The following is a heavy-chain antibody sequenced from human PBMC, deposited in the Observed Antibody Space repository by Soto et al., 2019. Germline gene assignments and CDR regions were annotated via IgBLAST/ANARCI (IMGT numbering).Heavy chain of an antibody. Sequence: ASVKVSCKASGYTFTSYGISWWRQSAGQGLEWMGWISAYNGNTNYAQKLQGRVTMTTDTSTSTAYMELRSLRSDDTAVYYCARDPAGVGMVYAIGYYYYGMDVWGQGTTVTVS. CDR1: GYTFTSYG. J-gene: IGHJ6*02. CDR3: ARDPAGVGMVYAIGYYYYGMDV. CDR2: ISAYNGNT. D-gene: IGHD2-8*01. V-gene: IGHV1-18*04.